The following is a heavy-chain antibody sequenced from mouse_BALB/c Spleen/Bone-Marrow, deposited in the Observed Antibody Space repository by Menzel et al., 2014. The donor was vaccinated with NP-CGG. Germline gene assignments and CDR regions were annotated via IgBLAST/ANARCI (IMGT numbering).Heavy chain of an antibody. D-gene: IGHD1-1*01. V-gene: IGHV1S81*02. CDR1: GYTFTSYW. CDR2: INPVNGRN. CDR3: TRYYSWYFDV. Sequence: QVQLQQSGAELVKPGASVKLSCKPSGYTFTSYWIHWVKQRPGQGLEWIGEINPVNGRNDYNEKFKNKATLTVDKSSSTAYMQLSSLTSEDSVVYYCTRYYSWYFDVWGAGTTVTVSS. J-gene: IGHJ1*01.